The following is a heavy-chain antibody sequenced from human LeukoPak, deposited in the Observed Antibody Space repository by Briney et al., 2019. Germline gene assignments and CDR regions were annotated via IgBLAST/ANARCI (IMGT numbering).Heavy chain of an antibody. CDR1: GLTVADFC. D-gene: IGHD1-26*01. V-gene: IGHV3-43*01. Sequence: PGRSLRLSCTASGLTVADFCMHWVRHHGGKGMEWVSFVTWDGTTTNYAESVKGRFTMSRDNIKNVLYLQMYSLRTEDTALYYCVTQIVGLNIDYWGQGTLVTVSS. J-gene: IGHJ4*02. CDR2: VTWDGTTT. CDR3: VTQIVGLNIDY.